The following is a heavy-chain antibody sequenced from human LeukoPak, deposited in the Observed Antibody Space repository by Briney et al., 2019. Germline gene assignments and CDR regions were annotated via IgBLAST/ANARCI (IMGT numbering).Heavy chain of an antibody. D-gene: IGHD6-6*01. Sequence: ASVKVSCKASGYIFTDFHIHWVRQAPGQGLEWMGWIDPNSGGINYAQKFQGRVTMTRDTSISTAYMELSRLISDDTAIYYCARDDSTSSQNAFDIWGQGTMVTVSS. CDR1: GYIFTDFH. V-gene: IGHV1-2*02. CDR3: ARDDSTSSQNAFDI. J-gene: IGHJ3*02. CDR2: IDPNSGGI.